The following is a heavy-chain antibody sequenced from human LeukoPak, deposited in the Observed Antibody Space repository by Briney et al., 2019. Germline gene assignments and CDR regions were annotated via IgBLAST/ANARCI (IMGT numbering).Heavy chain of an antibody. CDR1: GYDSGVSFTSHS. CDR3: ARHPIAGGPAYNWSHP. D-gene: IGHD6-13*01. J-gene: IGHJ5*02. Sequence: GESLKISCQGSGYDSGVSFTSHSIAWVRQMPGKGLEWMGIIYPRDSTTLYSPSFQGQVTISADTSIHTAYLQCISLKHSDTAMYYCARHPIAGGPAYNWSHPWGQGTLVTVS. V-gene: IGHV5-51*01. CDR2: IYPRDSTT.